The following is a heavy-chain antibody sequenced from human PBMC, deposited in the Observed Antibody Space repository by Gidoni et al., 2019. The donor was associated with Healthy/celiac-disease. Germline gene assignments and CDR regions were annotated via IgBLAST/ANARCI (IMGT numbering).Heavy chain of an antibody. CDR2: ISYDGSNK. J-gene: IGHJ4*02. V-gene: IGHV3-30-3*01. CDR1: GFTFSLYA. D-gene: IGHD3-16*01. CDR3: AREKGYYDYVWGNSTPGY. Sequence: QVQLVESGGGVVQPGRSLRLSCAASGFTFSLYAMHWVRPAPGKGLEWVAVISYDGSNKYYADSVKGRFTISRDNSKNTLYLQMNSLRAEDTAVYYCAREKGYYDYVWGNSTPGYWGQGTLVTVSS.